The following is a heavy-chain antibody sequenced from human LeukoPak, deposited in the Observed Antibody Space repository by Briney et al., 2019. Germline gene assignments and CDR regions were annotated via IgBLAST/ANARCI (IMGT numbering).Heavy chain of an antibody. V-gene: IGHV3-66*01. CDR1: GFTVSSNY. CDR3: ARYSSGYSTYFDY. J-gene: IGHJ4*02. Sequence: PGGSLRLSCAASGFTVSSNYMSWVRQAPGKGLEWVSIIYSGGSTYYADSVKGRSTISRDNSKNTLYLQMNSLRAEDTAVYYCARYSSGYSTYFDYWGQGTLVTVSS. CDR2: IYSGGST. D-gene: IGHD3-22*01.